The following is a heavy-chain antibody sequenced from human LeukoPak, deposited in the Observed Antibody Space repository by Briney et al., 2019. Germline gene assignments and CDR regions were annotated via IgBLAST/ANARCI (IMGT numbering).Heavy chain of an antibody. CDR3: ARERGYSYGPLDY. D-gene: IGHD5-18*01. J-gene: IGHJ4*02. Sequence: GGSLRLSCAASGFTFSSYSMNWVRQAPGKGLEWVSYISSSSSTIYYADSVKGRFTISRDNAKNSLYLQMNRLRAEDTAVYYCARERGYSYGPLDYWGQGTLVTVSS. CDR1: GFTFSSYS. V-gene: IGHV3-48*04. CDR2: ISSSSSTI.